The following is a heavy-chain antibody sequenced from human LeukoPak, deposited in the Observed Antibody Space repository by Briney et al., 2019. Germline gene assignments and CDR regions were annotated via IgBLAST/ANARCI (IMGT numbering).Heavy chain of an antibody. Sequence: GGSLILSCSASGFTFISYSMNWVRQAPGKGLEWVSYISSSSSTIYYAASVKGRFTISRDNAKNSLYLQMNSLSDEDTAVYYCARYSRQDGFWGQGTLVTVSS. CDR1: GFTFISYS. V-gene: IGHV3-48*02. J-gene: IGHJ4*02. CDR3: ARYSRQDGF. CDR2: ISSSSSTI. D-gene: IGHD5-24*01.